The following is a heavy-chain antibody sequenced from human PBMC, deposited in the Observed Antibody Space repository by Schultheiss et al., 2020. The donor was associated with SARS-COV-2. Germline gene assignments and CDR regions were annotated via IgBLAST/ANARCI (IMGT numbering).Heavy chain of an antibody. CDR3: ARGRLLGYCSSTSCYFY. V-gene: IGHV4-4*07. D-gene: IGHD2-2*01. Sequence: SETLSLTCTVSGGSISSYYWSWIRQPAGKGLEWIGRIYTSGSTNYNPSLKSRVTISVDTSKNQFSLKLSSVTAADTAVYYCARGRLLGYCSSTSCYFYWGQGTLVTVSS. CDR1: GGSISSYY. CDR2: IYTSGST. J-gene: IGHJ4*02.